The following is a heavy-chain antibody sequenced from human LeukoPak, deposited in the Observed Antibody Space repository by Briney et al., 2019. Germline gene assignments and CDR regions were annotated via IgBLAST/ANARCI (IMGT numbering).Heavy chain of an antibody. CDR2: IYSGGST. J-gene: IGHJ6*03. Sequence: GGSLRLFCAASGFTVSSNYMSWVRQAPGKGLEWVSVIYSGGSTYYADSVKGRFTISRDNSKNTLYLQMNSLRAEDTAVYYCARDFSGAGYMDVWGKGTTVTVSS. V-gene: IGHV3-66*02. CDR3: ARDFSGAGYMDV. D-gene: IGHD1-14*01. CDR1: GFTVSSNY.